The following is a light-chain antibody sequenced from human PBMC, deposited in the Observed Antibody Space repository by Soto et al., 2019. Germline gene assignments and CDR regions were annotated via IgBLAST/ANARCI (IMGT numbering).Light chain of an antibody. V-gene: IGLV2-14*01. CDR2: EVS. Sequence: QSALTQPASVSGSPGQSITISCTGTSSDVGGYNFVSWYQQHPGKAPRLIIYEVSSRPSGVSYRFFGSKSGNTASLTISGLQAEDEADYYCSSYTLRNTLVLFGGGTKLTVL. J-gene: IGLJ3*02. CDR1: SSDVGGYNF. CDR3: SSYTLRNTLVL.